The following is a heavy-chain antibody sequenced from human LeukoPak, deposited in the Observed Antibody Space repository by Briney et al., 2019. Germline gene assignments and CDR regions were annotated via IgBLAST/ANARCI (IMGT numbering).Heavy chain of an antibody. D-gene: IGHD6-19*01. Sequence: PGGSLRLSCAASGFTFSNYAMSWVRQAPGKGLEWVSTISGGGITTYYADSAKGRFTISRDNSKNTMFLQMNSLRADDTAVYYCPRQSYASGWNPFDYWGQGIPVTVSS. CDR2: ISGGGITT. V-gene: IGHV3-23*01. J-gene: IGHJ4*02. CDR3: PRQSYASGWNPFDY. CDR1: GFTFSNYA.